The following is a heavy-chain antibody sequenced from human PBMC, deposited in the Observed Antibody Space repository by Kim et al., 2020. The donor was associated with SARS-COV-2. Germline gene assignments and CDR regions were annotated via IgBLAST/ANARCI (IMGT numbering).Heavy chain of an antibody. V-gene: IGHV3-53*01. CDR2: IYSGGNT. D-gene: IGHD2-2*01. Sequence: GGSLRLSCAASGFSVSTFYMTWVRQAPGKGLEWVSVIYSGGNTFYSDSVKGRFTISRDKSKNTLYLQMNSLRAEDTAAYYCATHQYCSSASCLDYWGQGTLVTVSS. CDR3: ATHQYCSSASCLDY. J-gene: IGHJ4*02. CDR1: GFSVSTFY.